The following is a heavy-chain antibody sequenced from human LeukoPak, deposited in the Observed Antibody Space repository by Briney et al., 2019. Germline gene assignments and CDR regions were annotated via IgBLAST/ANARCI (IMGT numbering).Heavy chain of an antibody. Sequence: TGGSLRLSCAASGFTFSSYWMSWVRQAPGKGLEWVANIKQDGSEKYYVDSVKGRFTISRDNAKNSLYLLMNSLRAEDTAVYYCARVGRYFYYYDSSGYPYYFDYWGQGTLVTVSS. J-gene: IGHJ4*02. V-gene: IGHV3-7*01. D-gene: IGHD3-22*01. CDR2: IKQDGSEK. CDR3: ARVGRYFYYYDSSGYPYYFDY. CDR1: GFTFSSYW.